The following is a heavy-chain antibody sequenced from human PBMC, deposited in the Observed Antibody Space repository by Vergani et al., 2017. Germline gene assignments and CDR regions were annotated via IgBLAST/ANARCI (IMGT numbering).Heavy chain of an antibody. CDR3: ARGGSSWLYYYYGMDV. J-gene: IGHJ6*02. D-gene: IGHD6-13*01. V-gene: IGHV3-48*03. CDR2: ISSSGSTI. Sequence: EVQLVESGGGLVQPGGSLRLSCAASGFTFSCYEMNWVRQAPGKGLEWVSYISSSGSTIYNADSVKGRFTISRDNAKNSLYLQMNSLRAEDTAVYYCARGGSSWLYYYYGMDVWGQGTTVTVSS. CDR1: GFTFSCYE.